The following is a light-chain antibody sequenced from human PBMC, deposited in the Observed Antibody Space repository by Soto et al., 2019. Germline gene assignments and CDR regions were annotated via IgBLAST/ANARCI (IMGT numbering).Light chain of an antibody. CDR1: SSDVGTYNY. J-gene: IGLJ2*01. CDR2: EVS. CDR3: SAYTSSISVI. Sequence: QSALTQPASVSGSPGQSITISCTGTSSDVGTYNYVSWYQQHPGEAPKLMIYEVSNRPSGVSNRFSGSKSGNTASLTISGLHAEDEADYYCSAYTSSISVIFGGGTKLTVL. V-gene: IGLV2-14*01.